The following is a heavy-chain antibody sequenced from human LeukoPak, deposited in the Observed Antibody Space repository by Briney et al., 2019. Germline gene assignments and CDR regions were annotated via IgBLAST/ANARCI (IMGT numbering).Heavy chain of an antibody. Sequence: SETLSLTCKVSGDSLSSSTCNWSCIRQPPGKGLEWIGYISQSGNSYFTPSLKSRATISVDRSKNQFSLTLTSVTAADTAVYYCASLSSGWYKSDYWGQGTLVTVSS. J-gene: IGHJ4*02. CDR2: ISQSGNS. CDR3: ASLSSGWYKSDY. CDR1: GDSLSSSTCN. D-gene: IGHD6-19*01. V-gene: IGHV4-30-2*01.